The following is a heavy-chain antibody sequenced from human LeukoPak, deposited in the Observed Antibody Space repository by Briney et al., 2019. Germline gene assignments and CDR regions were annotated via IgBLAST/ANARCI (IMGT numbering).Heavy chain of an antibody. J-gene: IGHJ4*02. CDR2: INHSGST. Sequence: SETLSLTCAVYGGSFSGYYWSWIRQPPGKGLEWIGEINHSGSTNYNPSLKSRVTISVDTSKNQFSLKLSSVTAADTAVYYCARADGIAVAVLWGQGTLVTVSS. D-gene: IGHD6-19*01. V-gene: IGHV4-34*01. CDR1: GGSFSGYY. CDR3: ARADGIAVAVL.